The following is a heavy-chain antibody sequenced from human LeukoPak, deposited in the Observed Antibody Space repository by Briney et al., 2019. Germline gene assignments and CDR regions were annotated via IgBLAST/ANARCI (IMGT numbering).Heavy chain of an antibody. J-gene: IGHJ6*02. D-gene: IGHD4-17*01. Sequence: KPGGSLRLSCAASGFTFSDYYMSWIRQAPGKGLEWVSSIGTSSNNIYYADSVKGRFTISTDNAKSSLYLQMNSLRAEDTAVYYCAREYGDYGRLYYYGMDVWGQGTTVTVSS. CDR3: AREYGDYGRLYYYGMDV. CDR1: GFTFSDYY. V-gene: IGHV3-11*04. CDR2: IGTSSNNI.